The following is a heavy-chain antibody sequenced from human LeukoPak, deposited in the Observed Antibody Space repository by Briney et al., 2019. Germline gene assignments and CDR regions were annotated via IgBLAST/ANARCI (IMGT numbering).Heavy chain of an antibody. D-gene: IGHD3-10*01. CDR2: INHSGST. Sequence: PSETLSLTCAVYGGSFSGYYWSWIRQPPGKGLEWIGEINHSGSTNYNPSLKSRVTISVDTSKNQFSLKLSSVTAADTAVYYRARGGYYGSGSTDYWGQGTLVTVSS. V-gene: IGHV4-34*01. J-gene: IGHJ4*02. CDR3: ARGGYYGSGSTDY. CDR1: GGSFSGYY.